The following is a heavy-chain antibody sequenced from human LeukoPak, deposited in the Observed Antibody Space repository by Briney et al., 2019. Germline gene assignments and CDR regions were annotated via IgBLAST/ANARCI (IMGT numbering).Heavy chain of an antibody. CDR2: IYYSGST. CDR1: GGSISSYY. J-gene: IGHJ5*02. CDR3: ARDSRDFWSGYYRFDP. D-gene: IGHD3-3*01. V-gene: IGHV4-59*01. Sequence: SETLSLTCTVSGGSISSYYWSWIRQPPGKGLEWIGYIYYSGSTNYNPSLKSRVTISVDTSNNQFSLKLDSVTAADEASYYCARDSRDFWSGYYRFDPWGQGTLVTVSS.